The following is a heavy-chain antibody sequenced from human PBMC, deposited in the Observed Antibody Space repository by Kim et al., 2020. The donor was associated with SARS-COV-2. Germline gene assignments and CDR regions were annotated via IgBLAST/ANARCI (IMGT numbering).Heavy chain of an antibody. V-gene: IGHV3-9*01. CDR2: ISWNSGSI. Sequence: GGSLRLSCAASGFTFDDYAMHWVRQAPGKGLEWVSGISWNSGSIGYADSVKGRFTISRDNAKNSLYLQMNSLRAEDTALYYCAKEVVPAAAFLGSSRGFDYWGAGTLVTVSS. D-gene: IGHD2-2*01. CDR3: AKEVVPAAAFLGSSRGFDY. J-gene: IGHJ4*02. CDR1: GFTFDDYA.